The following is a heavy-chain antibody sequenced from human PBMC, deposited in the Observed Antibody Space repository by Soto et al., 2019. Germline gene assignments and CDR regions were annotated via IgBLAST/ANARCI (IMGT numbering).Heavy chain of an antibody. Sequence: SETLSLTCAVSGYSISSGDYWGWIRQPPGKGLEWIGSIYHSGSTYYNPSLKSRVTIAVDTSKNQFSLKLSYLTAADTAVYYCARDFGWVGEINPPHNLFDPWGQGTRVTVSS. CDR1: GYSISSGDY. CDR2: IYHSGST. J-gene: IGHJ5*02. V-gene: IGHV4-38-2*02. CDR3: ARDFGWVGEINPPHNLFDP. D-gene: IGHD3-10*01.